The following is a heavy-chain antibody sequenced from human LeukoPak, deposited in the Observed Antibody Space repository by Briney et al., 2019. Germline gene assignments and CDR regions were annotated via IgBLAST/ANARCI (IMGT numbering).Heavy chain of an antibody. V-gene: IGHV3-11*01. J-gene: IGHJ4*02. CDR3: VLVGPAAAKLDY. Sequence: PGGSLRLSCAASGFSFSDYYMSWIRQAPGKGLEWVSYMSNSGSTIYYADSVKGRFTISRDNTKNTLYLQMNSLRAEDTAVYYCVLVGPAAAKLDYWGQGTLVTVSS. CDR2: MSNSGSTI. D-gene: IGHD2-2*01. CDR1: GFSFSDYY.